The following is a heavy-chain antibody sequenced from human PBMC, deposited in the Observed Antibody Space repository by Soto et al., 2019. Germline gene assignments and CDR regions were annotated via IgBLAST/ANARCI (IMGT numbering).Heavy chain of an antibody. J-gene: IGHJ6*02. V-gene: IGHV1-8*02. CDR2: MNPNSGNT. CDR1: GYTFTSYD. D-gene: IGHD5-18*01. Sequence: GASVKVSCKASGYTFTSYDIHWVRQAAGQGLEWMGWMNPNSGNTATAKKFLGRVALTRSTSISTAYMELSNLRSDDTAVYFCARGRGYTYDHHGMDVWGQGTTVTVS. CDR3: ARGRGYTYDHHGMDV.